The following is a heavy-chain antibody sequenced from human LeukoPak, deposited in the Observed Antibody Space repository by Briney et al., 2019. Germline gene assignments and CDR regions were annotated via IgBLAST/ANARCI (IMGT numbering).Heavy chain of an antibody. CDR2: IYHSGST. CDR3: ANQRAQGAFDI. CDR1: GGSISSSSYY. V-gene: IGHV4-39*07. Sequence: PSETLSLTCTVSGGSISSSSYYWGWIRQPPGKGLEWIGSIYHSGSTYYNPSLKSRVTISVDTSKNQFSLKLSSVTAADTAVYYCANQRAQGAFDIWGQGTMVTVSS. J-gene: IGHJ3*02.